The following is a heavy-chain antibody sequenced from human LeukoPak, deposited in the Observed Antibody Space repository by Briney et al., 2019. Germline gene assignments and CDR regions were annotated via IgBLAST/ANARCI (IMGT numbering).Heavy chain of an antibody. J-gene: IGHJ4*02. CDR1: GYSFTSYW. CDR3: ARRRKAVAADFDY. CDR2: IYPGDPDT. Sequence: GESLKISCKGSGYSFTSYWIGWVRQMPGKGLEWMGIIYPGDPDTRYSPSFQGQVTISADKSISTAYLQWSSLKASDTAMYYCARRRKAVAADFDYWGQGTLVTVSS. V-gene: IGHV5-51*01. D-gene: IGHD6-19*01.